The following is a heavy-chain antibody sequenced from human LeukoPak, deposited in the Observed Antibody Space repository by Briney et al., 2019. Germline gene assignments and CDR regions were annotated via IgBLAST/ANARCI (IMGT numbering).Heavy chain of an antibody. J-gene: IGHJ6*03. CDR3: AKDISGSAIYYMDV. CDR2: ISWNSGNI. D-gene: IGHD3-10*01. Sequence: GGSLRLSCAASGFTFDDFAMHWVRQAPGKGLEWVSGISWNSGNIGYADSVKGRFTISRDNAKNSLYLQMNSLKPEDMALYYCAKDISGSAIYYMDVWGKGTTVTVSS. V-gene: IGHV3-9*03. CDR1: GFTFDDFA.